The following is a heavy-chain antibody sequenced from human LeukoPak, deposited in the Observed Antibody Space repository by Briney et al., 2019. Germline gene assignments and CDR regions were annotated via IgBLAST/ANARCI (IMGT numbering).Heavy chain of an antibody. Sequence: ASVNVSCKASGGTFSSYAISWVRQAPGQGLEWMGWISAYNGNTNYAQKLQGRVTMTTDTSTSTAYMELRSLRSDDTAVYYCGRAHRLGNLYGFDYWGQGTLVTVSS. J-gene: IGHJ4*02. CDR3: GRAHRLGNLYGFDY. V-gene: IGHV1-18*01. CDR1: GGTFSSYA. CDR2: ISAYNGNT. D-gene: IGHD2-8*01.